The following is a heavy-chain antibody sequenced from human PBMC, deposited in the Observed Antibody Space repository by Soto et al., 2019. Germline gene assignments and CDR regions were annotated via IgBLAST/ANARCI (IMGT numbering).Heavy chain of an antibody. Sequence: ASVKVSCKASGCTFTSYAMRWVRQAPGQRLEWMGWINAGNGNTKYSQKFQGRVTITRDTSASTAYMELSSLRSEDTAVYYCARAVTDYYYYYYMDVWGQGTTVTVSS. CDR3: ARAVTDYYYYYYMDV. D-gene: IGHD4-4*01. CDR2: INAGNGNT. CDR1: GCTFTSYA. V-gene: IGHV1-3*01. J-gene: IGHJ6*03.